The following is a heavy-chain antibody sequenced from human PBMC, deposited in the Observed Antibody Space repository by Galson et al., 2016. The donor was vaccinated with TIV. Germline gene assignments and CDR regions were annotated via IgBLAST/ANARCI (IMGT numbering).Heavy chain of an antibody. D-gene: IGHD3-22*01. J-gene: IGHJ1*01. Sequence: SCKASGGTLSRFTVSWVRQAPGQGLEWMGRIIPLLGIGNHAQKFQNRVAITADRSTSAAYMELSSLKSEDTAVYYCAIYDSSGYYSAEFFQQWGRGTLLIVSS. CDR1: GGTLSRFT. CDR2: IIPLLGIG. CDR3: AIYDSSGYYSAEFFQQ. V-gene: IGHV1-69*02.